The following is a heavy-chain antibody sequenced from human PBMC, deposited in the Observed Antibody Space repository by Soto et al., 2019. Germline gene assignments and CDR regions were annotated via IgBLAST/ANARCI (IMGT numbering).Heavy chain of an antibody. D-gene: IGHD6-19*01. CDR3: ANRGGAIAVAGDDYAEYFQH. J-gene: IGHJ1*01. CDR1: GFTFSSYA. Sequence: PGGSLRLSCAASGFTFSSYAMSWVRQAPGKGLEWVSAISGSGGSTYYADSVKGRFTISRDNSKNTLYLQMNSLRAEDTAVYYCANRGGAIAVAGDDYAEYFQHWGQGTLVTVSS. CDR2: ISGSGGST. V-gene: IGHV3-23*01.